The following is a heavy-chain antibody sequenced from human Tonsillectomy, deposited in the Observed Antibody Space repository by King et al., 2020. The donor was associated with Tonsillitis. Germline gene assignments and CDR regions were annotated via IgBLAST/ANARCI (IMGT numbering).Heavy chain of an antibody. Sequence: VQLVESGGGLVQPGGSLRLSCAASGFTFNNFAMSWVRQAPGKGLEWVADLTGGGGDTYYADSVRGRFTISRDNSRNALYLQMNSLRAEDTAVYYCAKFSGQNYEDYPFDYWGQGTLVTVSS. D-gene: IGHD3-3*01. CDR2: LTGGGGDT. CDR3: AKFSGQNYEDYPFDY. CDR1: GFTFNNFA. V-gene: IGHV3-23*04. J-gene: IGHJ4*02.